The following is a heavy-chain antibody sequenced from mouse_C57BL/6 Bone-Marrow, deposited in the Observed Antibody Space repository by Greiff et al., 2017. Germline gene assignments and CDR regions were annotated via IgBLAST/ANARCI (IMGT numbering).Heavy chain of an antibody. CDR1: GYTFTSYG. D-gene: IGHD2-3*01. Sequence: VQLQQSGAELARPGASVKLSCKASGYTFTSYGISWVKQRTGQGLEWIGEIYPRSGNTYYNEKFKGKATLTADKSSSTAYMELRSLTSEDSAVYVCAGLLRFYWYFDVWGTGTTVTVSS. CDR2: IYPRSGNT. J-gene: IGHJ1*03. CDR3: AGLLRFYWYFDV. V-gene: IGHV1-81*01.